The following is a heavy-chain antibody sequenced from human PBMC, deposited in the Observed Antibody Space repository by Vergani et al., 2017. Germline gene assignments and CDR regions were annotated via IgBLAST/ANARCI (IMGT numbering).Heavy chain of an antibody. V-gene: IGHV3-23*01. CDR3: AKDSYWSGGSCYPRGTDY. CDR2: ISGSGGST. Sequence: EVQLLESGGGLVQPGGSLRLSCAASGFTFSSYAMSWVRQAPGKGLEWVSAISGSGGSTYYADSVKGRFTISGDNSKNTLYLQMNSLRAEDTAVYYCAKDSYWSGGSCYPRGTDYWGQGTLVTVSS. D-gene: IGHD2-15*01. CDR1: GFTFSSYA. J-gene: IGHJ4*02.